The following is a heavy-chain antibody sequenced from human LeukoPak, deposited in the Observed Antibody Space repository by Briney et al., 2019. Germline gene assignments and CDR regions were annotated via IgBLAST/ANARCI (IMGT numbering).Heavy chain of an antibody. CDR1: GFTFSSYA. D-gene: IGHD6-19*01. Sequence: GGSLRLSCAASGFTFSSYAMHWVRQAPGKGLEWVAVISYDGSNKYYADSVKGRFTISRDNSENTLYLQMNSLRAEGTAVYYCARTFGYSSGWYDYWGQGTLVTVSS. CDR3: ARTFGYSSGWYDY. J-gene: IGHJ4*02. V-gene: IGHV3-30*04. CDR2: ISYDGSNK.